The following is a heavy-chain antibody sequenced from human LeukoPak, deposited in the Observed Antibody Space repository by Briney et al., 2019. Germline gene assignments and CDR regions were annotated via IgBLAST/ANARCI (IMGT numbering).Heavy chain of an antibody. V-gene: IGHV4-39*01. D-gene: IGHD2-2*01. CDR2: IYYSGST. Sequence: KTSETLSLTCTVPGGSISSSSYYWGWIRQPPGKGLEWIGSIYYSGSTYYNPSLKSRVTISVDTSKNQFSLKLSSVTAADTAVYYCARLGFLRVPAALNWFDPWGQGTLVTVSS. J-gene: IGHJ5*02. CDR1: GGSISSSSYY. CDR3: ARLGFLRVPAALNWFDP.